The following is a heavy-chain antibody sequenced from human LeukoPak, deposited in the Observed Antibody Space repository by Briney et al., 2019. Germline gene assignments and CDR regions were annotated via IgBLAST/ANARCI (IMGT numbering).Heavy chain of an antibody. Sequence: GASVRVSCKASGYTFTSYGISWVRQAPGQGLEWMGWISAYNGNTNYAQKLQGRVTMTTDTSTSTAYMELRSLRSDDTAVYYCARTRGYSSSWYDWFDPWGQGTLVTVSS. V-gene: IGHV1-18*01. D-gene: IGHD6-13*01. CDR2: ISAYNGNT. CDR1: GYTFTSYG. CDR3: ARTRGYSSSWYDWFDP. J-gene: IGHJ5*02.